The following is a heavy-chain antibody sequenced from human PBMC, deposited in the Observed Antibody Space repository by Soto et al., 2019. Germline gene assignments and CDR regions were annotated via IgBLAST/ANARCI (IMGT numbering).Heavy chain of an antibody. D-gene: IGHD1-26*01. CDR3: ARAQYTGSYFDACDV. V-gene: IGHV3-23*01. Sequence: GGSLRLSCAGSGFTFSNYAMSWVRQAPGRGPEWVSSIHGNGGGTYYADSVKGRFTISRDNSKNTLYVQMNSLTVEDTAVYYCARAQYTGSYFDACDVWGQGTMVTVSS. J-gene: IGHJ3*01. CDR2: IHGNGGGT. CDR1: GFTFSNYA.